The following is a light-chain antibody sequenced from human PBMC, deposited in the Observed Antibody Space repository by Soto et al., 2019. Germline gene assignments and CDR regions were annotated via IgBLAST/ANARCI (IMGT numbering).Light chain of an antibody. V-gene: IGKV3-20*01. CDR1: QRVRDNF. J-gene: IGKJ1*01. CDR3: QQSGPTAT. CDR2: SAS. Sequence: EIVLTQSPGTLSLTPGERATLSCRASQRVRDNFLAWYQHKPGQAPKLLIYSASTRASGIPDRFTASGSGTVFTLTINGLEPEDVAVYYCQQSGPTATFGPGSRVEIK.